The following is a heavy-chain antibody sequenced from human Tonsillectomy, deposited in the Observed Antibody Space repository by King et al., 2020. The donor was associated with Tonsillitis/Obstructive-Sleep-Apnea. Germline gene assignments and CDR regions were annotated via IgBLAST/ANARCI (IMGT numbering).Heavy chain of an antibody. D-gene: IGHD6-13*01. V-gene: IGHV3-11*05. CDR3: ARGGASIAAVAYYFDY. J-gene: IGHJ4*02. CDR2: ISSSSSYT. Sequence: VQLVESGGALVKPGGSLRLSCAASGFTFSDYYMSWIRQAPEKGLEWVSYISSSSSYTNYADSVKGRFTLSRDNAKNSLYLQMNSLRAEDTAVYYCARGGASIAAVAYYFDYWGQGTLVTVSS. CDR1: GFTFSDYY.